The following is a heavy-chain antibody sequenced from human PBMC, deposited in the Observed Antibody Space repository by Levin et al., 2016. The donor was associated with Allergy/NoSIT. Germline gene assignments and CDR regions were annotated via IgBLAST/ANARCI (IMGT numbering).Heavy chain of an antibody. CDR1: GYSFTSYW. CDR3: ARRGEGSGNNNGMDV. Sequence: KVSCKGSGYSFTSYWIGWVRQMPGKGLEWMGIIYPGDSDTRYSPSFQGQVTISADKSISTAYLQWSSLKASDTAMYYCARRGEGSGNNNGMDVWGQGTTVTVSS. D-gene: IGHD3-10*01. V-gene: IGHV5-51*01. CDR2: IYPGDSDT. J-gene: IGHJ6*02.